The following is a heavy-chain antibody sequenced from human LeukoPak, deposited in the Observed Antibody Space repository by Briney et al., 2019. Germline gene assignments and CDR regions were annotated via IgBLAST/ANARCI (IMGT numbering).Heavy chain of an antibody. Sequence: SETLSLTCTVSGGSISSYYWSWIRQPPGKGPEWIGYIYYSGSTNYNPSLKSRVTISVDTSKNQFSLKLSSVTAADTAVYYCARVRGLAFDYWGQGTLVTVSS. D-gene: IGHD3/OR15-3a*01. V-gene: IGHV4-59*01. CDR3: ARVRGLAFDY. CDR1: GGSISSYY. CDR2: IYYSGST. J-gene: IGHJ4*02.